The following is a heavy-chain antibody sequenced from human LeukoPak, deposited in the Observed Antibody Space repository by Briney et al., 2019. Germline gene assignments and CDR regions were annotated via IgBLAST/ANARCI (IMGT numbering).Heavy chain of an antibody. CDR1: GFTFSSYA. Sequence: PGGSLRLSCAASGFTFSSYAMHWVRQAPGKGLEWVAVISYDGSNKYYADSVKGRFTISRDNSKNTLYLQMNSLKTEDTAVYYCTTDGGFPGDDNDYWGQGTLVTVSS. V-gene: IGHV3-30-3*01. D-gene: IGHD2-15*01. CDR2: ISYDGSNK. CDR3: TTDGGFPGDDNDY. J-gene: IGHJ4*02.